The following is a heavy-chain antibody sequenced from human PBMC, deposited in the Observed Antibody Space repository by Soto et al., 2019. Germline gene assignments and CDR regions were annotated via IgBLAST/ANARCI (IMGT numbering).Heavy chain of an antibody. Sequence: PGESLKISCKGVGYKFGSAWIGWVRQMPGKGLEWMGIIKPGTSDIRYSPSCRGHVTISADEAVSTAYLQWSSLKASDTAMYSCATQLSHNRDSWGQGTLVTVSS. V-gene: IGHV5-51*01. CDR1: GYKFGSAW. CDR2: IKPGTSDI. J-gene: IGHJ4*02. CDR3: ATQLSHNRDS.